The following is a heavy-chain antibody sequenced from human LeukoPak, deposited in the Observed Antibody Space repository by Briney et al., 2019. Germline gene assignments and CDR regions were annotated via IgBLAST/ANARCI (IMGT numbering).Heavy chain of an antibody. CDR2: SSYSGSS. D-gene: IGHD6-13*01. CDR1: RGSIGTNY. J-gene: IGHJ4*02. CDR3: ARSDTHHIHSSSWHFDY. V-gene: IGHV4-59*01. Sequence: SETLSLTCSVSRGSIGTNYWSWIRQVPGKGLEWIGYSSYSGSSNYNPSLKSRVTISVDTSKTQFSLYLNSVTAADTAVYYCARSDTHHIHSSSWHFDYWGQGTLVTVSS.